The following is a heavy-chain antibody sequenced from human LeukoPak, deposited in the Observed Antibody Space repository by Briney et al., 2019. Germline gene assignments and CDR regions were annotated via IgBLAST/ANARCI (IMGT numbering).Heavy chain of an antibody. CDR3: ARDLGWFHFDS. CDR2: IKEDGSAQ. J-gene: IGHJ4*02. V-gene: IGHV3-7*01. D-gene: IGHD2-15*01. CDR1: AFPFSSYG. Sequence: GGSLRLSCAASAFPFSSYGMHWVRQAPGKGLEWVAHIKEDGSAQNYIDSVKGRFTISRDNAKNSLFLQMNSVRAEDTAIYYCARDLGWFHFDSWGQGTLVTVSS.